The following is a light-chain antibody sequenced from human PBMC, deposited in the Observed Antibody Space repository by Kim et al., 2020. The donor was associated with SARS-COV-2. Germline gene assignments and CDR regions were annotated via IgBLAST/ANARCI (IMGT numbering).Light chain of an antibody. CDR2: GAS. Sequence: SPGEGATLSCRASQSVSSSYLAWYQQKPGQAPRLLIYGASSRASGIPDRFSGSGSGTDFTLTIRRLEPEDFAVYYCQQYGNSPRTFGQGTKVDIK. J-gene: IGKJ1*01. CDR3: QQYGNSPRT. V-gene: IGKV3-20*01. CDR1: QSVSSSY.